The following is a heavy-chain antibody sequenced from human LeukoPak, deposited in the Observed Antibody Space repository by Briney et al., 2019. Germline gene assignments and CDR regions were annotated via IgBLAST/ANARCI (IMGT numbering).Heavy chain of an antibody. CDR2: IKQDGSER. CDR1: GFTFSDYW. D-gene: IGHD6-13*01. V-gene: IGHV3-7*01. Sequence: PGGSLRLSCATSGFTFSDYWMHWVRQAPGRGLEWVTNIKQDGSERYYVDSVKGRFTITRDNAKNSLSLQMNSLRAEDTAVYYCVRAIAAAASYWGQGTPVTVSS. J-gene: IGHJ4*02. CDR3: VRAIAAAASY.